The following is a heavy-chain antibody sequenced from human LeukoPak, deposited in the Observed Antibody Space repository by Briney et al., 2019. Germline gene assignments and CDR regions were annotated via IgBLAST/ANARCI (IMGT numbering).Heavy chain of an antibody. J-gene: IGHJ4*02. CDR2: IKPDGSLI. V-gene: IGHV3-7*01. D-gene: IGHD1-26*01. CDR3: AKWELYSGFYYIDY. CDR1: GFTFSSYW. Sequence: GGSLRLSCAASGFTFSSYWMTWVRQGPGKGLEWVANIKPDGSLIYYVDSVKGRFTISRDNAKNSLYLQMNGLRAEDTAVYYCAKWELYSGFYYIDYWGQGTLATVPS.